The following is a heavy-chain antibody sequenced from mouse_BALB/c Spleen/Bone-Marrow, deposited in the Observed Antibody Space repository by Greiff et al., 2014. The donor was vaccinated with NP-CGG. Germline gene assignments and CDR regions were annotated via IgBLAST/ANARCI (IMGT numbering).Heavy chain of an antibody. Sequence: VQLQQSGPERVKPGASVKMSCKASGYTFTDYVISWVKQRTGQGLEWIGEIYPGSGSTYYNEKFKGKATLTADKSSNTAYMQLSSLTSEDSAVYFCARGYYGSSYYFDYWGQGTTLTVSS. J-gene: IGHJ2*01. CDR2: IYPGSGST. V-gene: IGHV1-77*01. CDR3: ARGYYGSSYYFDY. D-gene: IGHD1-1*01. CDR1: GYTFTDYV.